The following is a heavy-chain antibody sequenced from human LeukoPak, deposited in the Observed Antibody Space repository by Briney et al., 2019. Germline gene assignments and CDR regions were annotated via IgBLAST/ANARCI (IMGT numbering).Heavy chain of an antibody. CDR1: GYTFTSYG. CDR3: ARARVRFGELFHADY. D-gene: IGHD3-10*01. V-gene: IGHV1-18*01. Sequence: ASVKVSCKASGYTFTSYGISWVRQAPGQGLEWMGWISAYNGNTNYAQKLQGRVTMTTDISTSTAYMELRSLRSDDTAVYYCARARVRFGELFHADYWGQGTLVTVSS. CDR2: ISAYNGNT. J-gene: IGHJ4*02.